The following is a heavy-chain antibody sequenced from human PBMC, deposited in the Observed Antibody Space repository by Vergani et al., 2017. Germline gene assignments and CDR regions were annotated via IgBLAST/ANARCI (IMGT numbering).Heavy chain of an antibody. CDR3: ARDPSIAVAGTGTGEYYYYYMDV. CDR2: IIPIFGTA. D-gene: IGHD6-19*01. V-gene: IGHV1-69*01. CDR1: GGTFSSYA. Sequence: QVQLVQSGAEVKKPGSSVKVSCKASGGTFSSYAISWVRQAPGQGLEWMGGIIPIFGTANYAQKFQGRVTITADESTSTAYMELSSLRSEDTAVYYCARDPSIAVAGTGTGEYYYYYMDVWGKGTTVTVSS. J-gene: IGHJ6*03.